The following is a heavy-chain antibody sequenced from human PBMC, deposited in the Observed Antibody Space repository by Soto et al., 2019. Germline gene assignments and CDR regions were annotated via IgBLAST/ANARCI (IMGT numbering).Heavy chain of an antibody. CDR3: ARVHSSDYYYGMDV. J-gene: IGHJ6*02. D-gene: IGHD6-19*01. CDR1: GGSIGSYY. Sequence: PSETLSLTCTVSGGSIGSYYRSWIRQPPGKGLEWIGYIYYSGSTNYNPSLKSRVTISVDTSKNQFSLQLNSVTPEDTAVYYCARVHSSDYYYGMDVWGQGTTVTVSS. CDR2: IYYSGST. V-gene: IGHV4-59*12.